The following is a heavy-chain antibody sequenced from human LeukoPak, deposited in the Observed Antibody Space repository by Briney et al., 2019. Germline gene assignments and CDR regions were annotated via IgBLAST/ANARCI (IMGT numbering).Heavy chain of an antibody. J-gene: IGHJ4*02. Sequence: PGGSLRLSCAASGFTFSSYSMNWVRQAPGKGLEWVSSISSSSSYIYYADSVKGRFTISRDNAKNSLYLQMNSLRAEDTALYYCAKDPGLFIGAVAATPFDYWGQGTLVTVSS. V-gene: IGHV3-21*04. CDR2: ISSSSSYI. D-gene: IGHD2-15*01. CDR3: AKDPGLFIGAVAATPFDY. CDR1: GFTFSSYS.